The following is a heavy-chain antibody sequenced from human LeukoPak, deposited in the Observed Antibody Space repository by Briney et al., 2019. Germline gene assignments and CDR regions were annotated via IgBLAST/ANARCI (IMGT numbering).Heavy chain of an antibody. CDR2: ISSSGSTI. CDR1: GFTFSSYW. J-gene: IGHJ4*02. Sequence: GGSLRLSCAVSGFTFSSYWMSWVRQAPGKGLEWVSYISSSGSTIYYADSVKGRFTISRDNAKNSLYLQMNSLRAGDTAVYYCARERVEMATIDYWGQGTLVTVSS. D-gene: IGHD5-24*01. V-gene: IGHV3-48*04. CDR3: ARERVEMATIDY.